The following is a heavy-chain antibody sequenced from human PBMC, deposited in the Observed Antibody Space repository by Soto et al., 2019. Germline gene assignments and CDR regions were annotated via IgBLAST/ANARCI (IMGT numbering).Heavy chain of an antibody. CDR1: GGSFSGYY. J-gene: IGHJ4*02. D-gene: IGHD3-10*01. Sequence: SETLSLTCAVYGGSFSGYYWSWIRQPPGKGLEWIGEINHSGSTNYNPSLKSRVTISVDTSKNQFSLKLSSVTAADTAVYYCARESPYYYGSGSYDYWGQGTLVTVSS. CDR2: INHSGST. V-gene: IGHV4-34*01. CDR3: ARESPYYYGSGSYDY.